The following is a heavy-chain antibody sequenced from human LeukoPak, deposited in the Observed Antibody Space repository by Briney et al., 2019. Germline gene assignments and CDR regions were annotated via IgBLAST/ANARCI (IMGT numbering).Heavy chain of an antibody. CDR3: ARRIYSYGYDY. CDR2: IYYSGRT. V-gene: IGHV4-59*01. J-gene: IGHJ4*02. CDR1: GGSISSYY. D-gene: IGHD5-18*01. Sequence: SETLCLTCTVSGGSISSYYWSWIRQPPGKGLEWIGSIYYSGRTNYNPSLKSRVTISVDTSKNQFSLKLSSVTAADTAVYYCARRIYSYGYDYWGQETLVTVS.